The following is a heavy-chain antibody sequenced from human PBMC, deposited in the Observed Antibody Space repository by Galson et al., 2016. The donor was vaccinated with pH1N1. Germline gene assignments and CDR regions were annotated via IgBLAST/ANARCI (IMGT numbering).Heavy chain of an antibody. V-gene: IGHV2-5*08. J-gene: IGHJ3*01. D-gene: IGHD5-12*01. Sequence: PALVNPTQTLTLTCNFSGFSVSSSGMGVSWIRQPPGKGLEWLAVIYWDDDKRYSPALKSRLTITKDTSKNQVVLKMTNMDPADTATYYCAHREVTITNAFDVWGQGTMVTVSS. CDR3: AHREVTITNAFDV. CDR1: GFSVSSSGMG. CDR2: IYWDDDK.